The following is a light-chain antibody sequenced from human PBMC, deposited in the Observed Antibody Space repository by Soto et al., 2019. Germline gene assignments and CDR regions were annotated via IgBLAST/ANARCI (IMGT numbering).Light chain of an antibody. Sequence: IHMTQSPSSLSASVGDRVTITCRASQRITTYLNWYQQKPGEAPKLLISTSGTLQRGVPSRFIGSVSGTDFTLTITGLQRADFATYFCQQTYNTPYTFGQGTKLEIK. J-gene: IGKJ2*01. CDR1: QRITTY. V-gene: IGKV1-39*01. CDR2: TSG. CDR3: QQTYNTPYT.